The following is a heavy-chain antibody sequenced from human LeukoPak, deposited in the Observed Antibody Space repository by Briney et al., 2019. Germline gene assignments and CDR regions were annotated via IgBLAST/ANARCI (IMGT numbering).Heavy chain of an antibody. CDR1: GFTFSSYS. J-gene: IGHJ4*02. CDR2: ISSSSSYI. Sequence: GGSLRLSCAASGFTFSSYSMNWVRQAPGKGLEWVSSISSSSSYIYYADSVKGRFTISRDNAKNSLYLQMNSLRAEDTAVYYCAKDSGLGYCSGGSCSFDYWGQGILVTVSS. V-gene: IGHV3-21*01. CDR3: AKDSGLGYCSGGSCSFDY. D-gene: IGHD2-15*01.